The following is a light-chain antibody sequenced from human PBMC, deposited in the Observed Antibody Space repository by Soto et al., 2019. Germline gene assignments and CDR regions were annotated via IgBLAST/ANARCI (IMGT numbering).Light chain of an antibody. J-gene: IGLJ3*02. V-gene: IGLV1-44*01. Sequence: QSVLTQPPSASGTPGQRVAISCSGGSSNIGINTVDWYQQVPGTAPKLLIYSNIHRPSGVHDRFSGSKSGTSASLAISGLQSEDEADYYCAAWDDSLNGWVFGGGTKLTVL. CDR2: SNI. CDR1: SSNIGINT. CDR3: AAWDDSLNGWV.